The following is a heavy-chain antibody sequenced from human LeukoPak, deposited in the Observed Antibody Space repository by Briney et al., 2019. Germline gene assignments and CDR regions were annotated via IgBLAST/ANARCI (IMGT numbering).Heavy chain of an antibody. D-gene: IGHD3-22*01. CDR2: IIPIFGTA. Sequence: GASVTVSCKASGGTFSSYAISWVRQAPGQGLEWMGGIIPIFGTANYAQKFQGRVTITADESTSAAYMELSSLRSEDTAVYYCARVSGRLLRFYDAFDIWGQGTMVTVSS. J-gene: IGHJ3*02. V-gene: IGHV1-69*13. CDR3: ARVSGRLLRFYDAFDI. CDR1: GGTFSSYA.